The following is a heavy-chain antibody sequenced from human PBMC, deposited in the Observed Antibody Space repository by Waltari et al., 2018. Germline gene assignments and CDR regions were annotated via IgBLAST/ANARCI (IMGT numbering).Heavy chain of an antibody. Sequence: QLQLQESGPGPVKPSETLSLTCSFSGGSIDTPKLYWSWIRQPPGQGLEWIGTISYAGTTYPNPSLRSRLTMSRDTSKNQLSLTLGSTTAADTAVYYCATYIGASVGTAAFDVWGQGTMVTVSS. V-gene: IGHV4-39*01. CDR3: ATYIGASVGTAAFDV. J-gene: IGHJ3*01. CDR1: GGSIDTPKLY. D-gene: IGHD5-12*01. CDR2: ISYAGTT.